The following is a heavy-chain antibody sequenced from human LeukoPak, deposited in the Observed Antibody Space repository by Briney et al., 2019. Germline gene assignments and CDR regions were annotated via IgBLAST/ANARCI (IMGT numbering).Heavy chain of an antibody. CDR1: GDSISSSSYY. J-gene: IGHJ4*02. CDR3: AREHYYDSSGFDY. V-gene: IGHV4-39*07. D-gene: IGHD3-22*01. CDR2: IYYSGST. Sequence: ETLSLTCTVSGDSISSSSYYWGWIRQPPGKGLEGIGIIYYSGSTYYNPSLKSRVTISVDTSKNQFSLKLSSVTAADTAVYYCAREHYYDSSGFDYWGQGTLVTVSS.